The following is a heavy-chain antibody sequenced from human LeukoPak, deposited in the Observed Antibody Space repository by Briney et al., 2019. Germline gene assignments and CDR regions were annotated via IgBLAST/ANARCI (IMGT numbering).Heavy chain of an antibody. V-gene: IGHV4-38-2*02. D-gene: IGHD3-10*01. CDR3: ARVGYYPDYYMDV. J-gene: IGHJ6*03. Sequence: SETLSLTCTVSHYSISSGYYWGWIRQPPGKGLEWIGTIYHSGSAYSNPSLKSRVTMSVDTSKNQFSLNLSSVTAADTAVYYCARVGYYPDYYMDVWSKGTTVTVSS. CDR2: IYHSGSA. CDR1: HYSISSGYY.